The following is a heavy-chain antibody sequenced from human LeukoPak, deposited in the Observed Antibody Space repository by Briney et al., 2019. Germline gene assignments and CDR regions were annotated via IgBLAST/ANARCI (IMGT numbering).Heavy chain of an antibody. D-gene: IGHD3-10*01. V-gene: IGHV3-30*03. J-gene: IGHJ6*02. CDR1: GFTFSSYG. CDR3: ARDRQYYGSGNLDV. CDR2: ISYDGSNK. Sequence: PGRSLRLSCAASGFTFSSYGMHWVRQAPGKGLEWVAVISYDGSNKYYADSVKGRFTISRDNSKNTLYLQMNSLRVEDTAVYYCARDRQYYGSGNLDVWGQGTTVTVSS.